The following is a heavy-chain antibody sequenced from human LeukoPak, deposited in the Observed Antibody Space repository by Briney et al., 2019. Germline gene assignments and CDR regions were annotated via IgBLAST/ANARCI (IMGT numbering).Heavy chain of an antibody. V-gene: IGHV3-33*01. CDR1: GFTFSSYA. D-gene: IGHD4-17*01. CDR3: ARVNYDYGAYVGAFDI. Sequence: PGRSLRLSCAASGFTFSSYAMHWVRQAPGKGLEWVAVIWYDGSNKYYVDSVKGRFTISRDNSKNTLSLQMNSLRAEDTAVYYCARVNYDYGAYVGAFDIWGQGTMATVSS. CDR2: IWYDGSNK. J-gene: IGHJ3*02.